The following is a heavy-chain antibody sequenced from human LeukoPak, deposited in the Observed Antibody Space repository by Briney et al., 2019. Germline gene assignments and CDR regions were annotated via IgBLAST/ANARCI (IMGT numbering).Heavy chain of an antibody. CDR3: ARGSFRYCSGGSCYSLMVYYYYYMDV. Sequence: PSETLSLTCAVSGYSISSGYYWGWIRQPPGKGLEWIGSIYHSGSTYFNPSLKSRVTISVDTSKNQFSLKLSSVTAADTAVYYCARGSFRYCSGGSCYSLMVYYYYYMDVWGKGTTVTVSS. CDR2: IYHSGST. V-gene: IGHV4-38-2*01. CDR1: GYSISSGYY. J-gene: IGHJ6*03. D-gene: IGHD2-15*01.